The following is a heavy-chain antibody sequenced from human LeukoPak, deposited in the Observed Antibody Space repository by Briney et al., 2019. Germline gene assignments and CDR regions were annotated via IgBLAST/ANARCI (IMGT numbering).Heavy chain of an antibody. CDR3: ARVIHYGSGSYLFDP. CDR1: GYTFTSYG. Sequence: ASVKVSCKASGYTFTSYGISWVRQAPGQGLEWMGCISAYNGNTNNPQKFKGRVTMTTDTSTSTAYMKLRSLRSDDTAVFYCARVIHYGSGSYLFDPWGQGILVTVSS. CDR2: ISAYNGNT. D-gene: IGHD3-10*01. J-gene: IGHJ5*02. V-gene: IGHV1-18*01.